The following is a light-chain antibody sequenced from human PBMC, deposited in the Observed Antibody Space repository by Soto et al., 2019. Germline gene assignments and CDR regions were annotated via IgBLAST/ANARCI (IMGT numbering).Light chain of an antibody. CDR1: RDVRDW. Sequence: DIEMTQSPSSVSASVGDTVTITWRSSRDVRDWLAWYQQRPGTAPKVLIYAASTLQSGVPSRFSGSGSGTLFTLTISSLQPEDFATYYCQQANSFPLTFGGGTKVEIK. CDR2: AAS. J-gene: IGKJ4*02. CDR3: QQANSFPLT. V-gene: IGKV1-12*01.